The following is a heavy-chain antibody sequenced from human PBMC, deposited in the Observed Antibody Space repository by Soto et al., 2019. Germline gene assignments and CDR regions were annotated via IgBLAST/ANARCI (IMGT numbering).Heavy chain of an antibody. J-gene: IGHJ5*02. CDR1: GGSISSYY. CDR3: ARQVYSSSWAAGGWWFDP. CDR2: IYYSGST. D-gene: IGHD6-13*01. V-gene: IGHV4-59*01. Sequence: PSETLSLTCTVSGGSISSYYWSWIRQPPGKGLEWIGYIYYSGSTNYIPSLKSRVTISVDTSKNQFSLKLSSVTAADTAVYYCARQVYSSSWAAGGWWFDPWGQGTLVTVSS.